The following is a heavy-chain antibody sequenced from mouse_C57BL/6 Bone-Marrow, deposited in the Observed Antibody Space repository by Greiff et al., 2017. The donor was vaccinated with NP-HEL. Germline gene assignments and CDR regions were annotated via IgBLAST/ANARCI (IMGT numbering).Heavy chain of an antibody. D-gene: IGHD2-2*01. CDR3: ARKEGYYYAMDY. CDR1: GFTFSDYG. CDR2: ISSGSSTI. V-gene: IGHV5-17*01. Sequence: EVKLVESGGGLVKPGGSLKLSCAASGFTFSDYGMHWVRQAPEKGLEWVAYISSGSSTIYYADTVKGRFTISRDNAKNTLYLQMTSLRSEDTAVYYCARKEGYYYAMDYWGQGTSVTVSS. J-gene: IGHJ4*01.